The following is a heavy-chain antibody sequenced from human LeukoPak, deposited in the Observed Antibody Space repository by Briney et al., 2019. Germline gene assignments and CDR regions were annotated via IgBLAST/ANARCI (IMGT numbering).Heavy chain of an antibody. Sequence: GGSLRLSCAASGFTFSSFGMHWVRQAPGKGLEWVAFIRYDGSNKYYADSVKGRFTISRDNSKNTLYLQMNSLRAEDAAVYYCAKGPVYNLHDWPDQNYFDSWGQGTLVTVSS. CDR1: GFTFSSFG. J-gene: IGHJ4*02. V-gene: IGHV3-30*02. CDR3: AKGPVYNLHDWPDQNYFDS. D-gene: IGHD1-1*01. CDR2: IRYDGSNK.